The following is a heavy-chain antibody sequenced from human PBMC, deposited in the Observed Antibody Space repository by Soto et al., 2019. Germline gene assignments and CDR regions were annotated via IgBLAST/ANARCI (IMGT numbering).Heavy chain of an antibody. J-gene: IGHJ4*02. CDR2: IIPIFGTA. D-gene: IGHD5-12*01. CDR3: ASSGGYSGSLDY. Sequence: GASVKVSCKASGGTFSSYSISWVLQAPGQGLEWMGGIIPIFGTANYAQKFQGRVTITADKSTSTAYMELSSLRSGDTAVYYCASSGGYSGSLDYWGQGTLVTVSS. CDR1: GGTFSSYS. V-gene: IGHV1-69*06.